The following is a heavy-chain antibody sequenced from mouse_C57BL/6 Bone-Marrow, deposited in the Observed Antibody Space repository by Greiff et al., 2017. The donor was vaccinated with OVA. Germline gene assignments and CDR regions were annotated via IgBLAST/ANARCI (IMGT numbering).Heavy chain of an antibody. D-gene: IGHD2-2*01. CDR1: GYSITSCYD. Sequence: EVKLQESGPGMVKPSQSLSLTCTVTGYSITSCYDWHWIRHFPGNKLEWMGYISYSGSTNYNPSLKSRIAITQDTSKNHFFLKLNSVTTEDTATEYCSRGWLRREFAYWGQGTLVTVSA. CDR3: SRGWLRREFAY. V-gene: IGHV3-1*01. CDR2: ISYSGST. J-gene: IGHJ3*01.